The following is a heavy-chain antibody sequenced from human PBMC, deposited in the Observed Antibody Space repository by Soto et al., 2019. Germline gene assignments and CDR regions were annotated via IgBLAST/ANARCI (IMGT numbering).Heavy chain of an antibody. V-gene: IGHV3-66*01. D-gene: IGHD5-18*01. CDR3: ARDTQMLQRYSYGYFDY. CDR1: GFTVSSNY. J-gene: IGHJ4*02. CDR2: IYDDGTT. Sequence: EVQLVESGGGLVQPGGSLRLSCAASGFTVSSNYMSWVRKAPGKGLEWVSVIYDDGTTFYADSVKGRFTVSRDDSKNTLYLQMNSLRAEDTAVYYCARDTQMLQRYSYGYFDYWGQGALVTVSS.